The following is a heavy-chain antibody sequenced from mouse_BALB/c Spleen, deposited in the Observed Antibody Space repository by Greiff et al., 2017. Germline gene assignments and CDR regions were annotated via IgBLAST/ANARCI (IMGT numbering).Heavy chain of an antibody. V-gene: IGHV5-6-5*01. J-gene: IGHJ4*01. CDR2: ISSGGST. CDR3: ARSHFYYGSCYAMDY. CDR1: GFTFSSYA. D-gene: IGHD1-1*01. Sequence: EVKLQESGGGLVKPGGSLKLSCAASGFTFSSYAMSWVRQTPEKRLEWVASISSGGSTYYPDSVKGRFTISRDNARNILYLQMSSLRSEDTAMYYCARSHFYYGSCYAMDYWGQGTSVTVSS.